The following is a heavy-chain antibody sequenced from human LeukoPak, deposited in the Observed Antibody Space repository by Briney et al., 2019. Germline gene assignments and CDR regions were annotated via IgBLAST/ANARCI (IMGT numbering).Heavy chain of an antibody. CDR2: IYYSGST. CDR3: ARVRYSGNAFDF. J-gene: IGHJ3*01. CDR1: GGSISSSSCY. Sequence: SETLSLTCTVSGGSISSSSCYWGWIRQPPGKGLEWIGSIYYSGSTYYNPSFKSRVTISVDTSKNQFSLKLTSVTAADTALYYCARVRYSGNAFDFWGQGTMVTVSS. V-gene: IGHV4-39*01. D-gene: IGHD3-10*01.